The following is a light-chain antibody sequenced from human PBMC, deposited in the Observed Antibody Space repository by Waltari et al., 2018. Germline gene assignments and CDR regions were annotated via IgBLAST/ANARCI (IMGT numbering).Light chain of an antibody. CDR2: LAS. V-gene: IGKV4-1*01. J-gene: IGKJ1*01. CDR3: QQYYSART. CDR1: QGVLYNSNNQNY. Sequence: DIVLTQSPDSLSVFLGERATINCKSGQGVLYNSNNQNYLAWYQQKPGQPPKPLISLASTRESGVPDRFSGSGSGTYFTLTISSLQAEDVAVYYCQQYYSARTFGQGTKVEIK.